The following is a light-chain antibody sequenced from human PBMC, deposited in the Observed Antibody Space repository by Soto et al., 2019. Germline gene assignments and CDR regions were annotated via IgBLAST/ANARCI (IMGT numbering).Light chain of an antibody. V-gene: IGKV3-11*01. J-gene: IGKJ4*01. Sequence: EIVLTQSPATLSLSPGERATLSCRASQSVSSYLAWCQQRPGQAPRLLIYDASNRAPGIPARFSGSGSGTDFTLTISSLEPEDFAVYYCQHRSNWPLTFGGGTRVEIK. CDR1: QSVSSY. CDR2: DAS. CDR3: QHRSNWPLT.